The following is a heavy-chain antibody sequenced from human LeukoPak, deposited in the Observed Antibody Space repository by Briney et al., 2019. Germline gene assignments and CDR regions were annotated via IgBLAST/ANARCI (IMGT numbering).Heavy chain of an antibody. D-gene: IGHD2-15*01. J-gene: IGHJ4*02. Sequence: GGSLRLSCAASGFTFSNYWMSWVRQAPGKGLEWVANLRQDGGEIFCVDSVKGRFTISRDNAKNSLFLQMNSLRVEDTAVYYCARAPGYCSGGSCFPWDYWGQGTLVTVSS. V-gene: IGHV3-7*04. CDR2: LRQDGGEI. CDR1: GFTFSNYW. CDR3: ARAPGYCSGGSCFPWDY.